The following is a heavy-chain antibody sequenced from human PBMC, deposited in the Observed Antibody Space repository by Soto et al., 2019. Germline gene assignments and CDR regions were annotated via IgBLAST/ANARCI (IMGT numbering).Heavy chain of an antibody. J-gene: IGHJ6*03. Sequence: QVQLQESGPGLVKPSETLSLTCTVSGGSISRYYWSWIRQSPGKGLEWIGYIYYSGRANYNPSLKSRGTFTVDMLRSQFSLKLRSVTAADAAVYYCASSGGSSRRALYYYYLDVWGRGTTVTVSS. CDR2: IYYSGRA. D-gene: IGHD2-15*01. CDR3: ASSGGSSRRALYYYYLDV. V-gene: IGHV4-59*12. CDR1: GGSISRYY.